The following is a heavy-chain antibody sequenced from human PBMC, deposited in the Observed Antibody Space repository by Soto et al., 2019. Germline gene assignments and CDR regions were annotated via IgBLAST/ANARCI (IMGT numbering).Heavy chain of an antibody. J-gene: IGHJ6*02. V-gene: IGHV1-3*01. D-gene: IGHD2-2*01. CDR1: GYSFTRNA. CDR2: INAGNGNT. Sequence: ASVKVSCKASGYSFTRNAMHWVRQAPGQRLEWMGWINAGNGNTKYSQKFQGRVTITADESTSTAYMELSSLRSEDTAVYYCAREGLVLVPTTVNSDYYYYAMDVWGQGTTVTVSS. CDR3: AREGLVLVPTTVNSDYYYYAMDV.